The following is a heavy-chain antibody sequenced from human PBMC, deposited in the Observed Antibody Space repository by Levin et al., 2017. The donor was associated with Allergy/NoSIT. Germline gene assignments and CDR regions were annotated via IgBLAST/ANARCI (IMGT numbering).Heavy chain of an antibody. Sequence: PGGSLRLSCAASGFTFSNAWMSWVRQAPGKGLEWVGRIKSKTDGGTTDYAAPVKGRFTISRDDSKNTLYLQMNSLKTEDTAVYDWRTGVLGTAMPPGGYYYGMDVWGQGTTVTV. J-gene: IGHJ6*02. CDR2: IKSKTDGGTT. CDR3: RTGVLGTAMPPGGYYYGMDV. D-gene: IGHD5-18*01. CDR1: GFTFSNAW. V-gene: IGHV3-15*01.